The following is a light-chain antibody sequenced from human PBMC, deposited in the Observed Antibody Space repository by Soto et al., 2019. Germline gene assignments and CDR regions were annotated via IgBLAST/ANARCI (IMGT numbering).Light chain of an antibody. CDR2: NVS. V-gene: IGLV2-14*01. Sequence: QSVLTQPASVSGSPGQSITISCTGTSSDVGGYNYVSWYQQHPGKAPKLMIYNVSNRPSGVSNRFSGSKSGNTASLTISGLQAEDEADYCCSSYRSSSVVFGGGTKLTVL. J-gene: IGLJ2*01. CDR3: SSYRSSSVV. CDR1: SSDVGGYNY.